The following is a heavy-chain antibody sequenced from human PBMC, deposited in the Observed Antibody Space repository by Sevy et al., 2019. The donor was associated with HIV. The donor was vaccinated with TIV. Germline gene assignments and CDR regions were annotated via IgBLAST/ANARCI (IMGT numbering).Heavy chain of an antibody. Sequence: ASVKVSCKVSGHTLTEFSMHWVRQAPGKGLEWMGTFDPEDGKRVHAQNFQGRVTMTEDTSTDTAYMELSSLRSEDTAVYYCTTTKDYYGSSGYPFDYWGQGTLVTVSS. V-gene: IGHV1-24*01. CDR1: GHTLTEFS. J-gene: IGHJ4*02. CDR2: FDPEDGKR. D-gene: IGHD3-22*01. CDR3: TTTKDYYGSSGYPFDY.